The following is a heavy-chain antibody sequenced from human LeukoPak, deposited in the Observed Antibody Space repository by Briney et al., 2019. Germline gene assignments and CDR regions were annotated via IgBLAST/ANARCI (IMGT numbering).Heavy chain of an antibody. CDR3: ARDGFWFHP. Sequence: GGSLRLSCAVSGFTFGGYWMNWVRQAPGKGLVWVSRINDDGSSTSYADSVKGRFTISRDNAKNTLYLQMNSLRGEDTAVYYCARDGFWFHPWGQGTLVTVSS. V-gene: IGHV3-74*01. J-gene: IGHJ5*02. CDR2: INDDGSST. CDR1: GFTFGGYW.